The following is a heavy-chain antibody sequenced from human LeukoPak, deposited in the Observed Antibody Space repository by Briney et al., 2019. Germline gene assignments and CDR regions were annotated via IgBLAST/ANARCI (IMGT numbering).Heavy chain of an antibody. CDR2: INHSGST. V-gene: IGHV4-34*01. CDR3: ARKFNVLRFLEWATAWFDP. J-gene: IGHJ5*02. D-gene: IGHD3-3*01. Sequence: SETLSPTCAVYGGSFSGYYWSWIRQPPGKGLEWIGEINHSGSTNYNPSLKSRVTISVDTSKNQFSLKLSSVTAADTAVYYCARKFNVLRFLEWATAWFDPWGQGTLVTVSS. CDR1: GGSFSGYY.